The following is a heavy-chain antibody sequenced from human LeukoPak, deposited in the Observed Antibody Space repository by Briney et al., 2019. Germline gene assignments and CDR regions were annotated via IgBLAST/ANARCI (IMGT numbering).Heavy chain of an antibody. CDR2: INHSGST. D-gene: IGHD6-13*01. V-gene: IGHV4-34*01. CDR1: GGSFSGYY. CDR3: ARDGAAAGRVDY. Sequence: PSETLSLTCAVYGGSFSGYYWSWIRQPPGKGLEWIGEINHSGSTNYNPSLKSRVTISVDTSKNQFSLKLSSVTAADTAVYYCARDGAAAGRVDYWGQGTLVTVSS. J-gene: IGHJ4*02.